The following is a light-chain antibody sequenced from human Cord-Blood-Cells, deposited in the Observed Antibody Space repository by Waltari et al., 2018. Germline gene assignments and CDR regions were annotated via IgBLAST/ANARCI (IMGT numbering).Light chain of an antibody. V-gene: IGKV3-20*01. CDR3: QQYGSSPWT. J-gene: IGKJ1*01. CDR1: QSVSSSY. CDR2: GAS. Sequence: IVLTQSPGTLSLSPGERATLSCRASQSVSSSYLDWYQQKPGQALRLLIYGASSRATGIPDRFSGSGSGTDFTLTISRLEPEDFAVYYGQQYGSSPWTFGQGTKVEIK.